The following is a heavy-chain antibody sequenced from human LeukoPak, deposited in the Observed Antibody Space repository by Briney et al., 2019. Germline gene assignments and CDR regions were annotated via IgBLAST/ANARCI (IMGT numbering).Heavy chain of an antibody. CDR2: MNPNSGNT. V-gene: IGHV1-8*03. J-gene: IGHJ4*02. D-gene: IGHD3-10*01. CDR1: GYTFTIYD. Sequence: ASVKVSCKASGYTFTIYDINWVRQATGQGLEWMGWMNPNSGNTGYAQKFQGRVTITRNTSISTAYMELSSLRSDDTAVYYCARGFGELLLAERDKPDYWGQGTLVTASS. CDR3: ARGFGELLLAERDKPDY.